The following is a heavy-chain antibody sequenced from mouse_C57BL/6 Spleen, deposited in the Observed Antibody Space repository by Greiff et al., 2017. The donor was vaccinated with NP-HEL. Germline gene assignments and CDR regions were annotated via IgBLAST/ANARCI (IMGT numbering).Heavy chain of an antibody. Sequence: VQLQQSGAELARPGASVKLSCKASGYTFTSYGISWVKQRTGQGLEWIGEIYPRSGNTYYNEKFKGKATLTADKSSSTAYMELRSLTSEDSAVYFCARGNGLEGYFDYWGQGTTLTVSS. D-gene: IGHD1-1*02. CDR1: GYTFTSYG. CDR3: ARGNGLEGYFDY. CDR2: IYPRSGNT. V-gene: IGHV1-81*01. J-gene: IGHJ2*01.